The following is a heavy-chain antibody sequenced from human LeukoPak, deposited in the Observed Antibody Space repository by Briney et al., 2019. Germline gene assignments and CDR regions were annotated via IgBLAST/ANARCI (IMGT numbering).Heavy chain of an antibody. J-gene: IGHJ4*02. D-gene: IGHD5-24*01. V-gene: IGHV3-48*03. CDR2: ISSSGSAI. Sequence: GGSLRLSCAASGFTFSSYEMNWVRQAPGKGLEWVSYISSSGSAIYYADSVKGRFTISRDNAKNSLYLQMNSLRAEDTAVYYCAVATIKDYFDYWGQGTLVTVSS. CDR1: GFTFSSYE. CDR3: AVATIKDYFDY.